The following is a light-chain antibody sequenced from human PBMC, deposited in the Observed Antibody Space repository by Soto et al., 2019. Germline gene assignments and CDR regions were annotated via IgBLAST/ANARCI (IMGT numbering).Light chain of an antibody. CDR1: QGISNW. V-gene: IGKV1-12*01. CDR3: QQANSFPLT. J-gene: IGKJ4*01. CDR2: TGS. Sequence: DLQMTPSPSSVSASVGDRVSITCRASQGISNWLAWYQQKPGRAPKLLIYTGSSLQSGVPSRFSGTGSWTDFTLTISSLQPEDVATYYCQQANSFPLTFGGGTKVEIK.